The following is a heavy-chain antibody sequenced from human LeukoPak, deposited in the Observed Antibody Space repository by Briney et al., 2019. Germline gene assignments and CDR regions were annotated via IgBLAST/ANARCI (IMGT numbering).Heavy chain of an antibody. Sequence: SETLSLTCAVYGGSFSGYYWSWIRQPPGKGLEWIGEISHSGSTNYNPSLKSRVTISVDTSKNQFSLKLSSVNAADTAVYYCARQIGAKWLVWTYWGQGTLVTVSS. CDR3: ARQIGAKWLVWTY. CDR1: GGSFSGYY. J-gene: IGHJ4*02. D-gene: IGHD6-19*01. CDR2: ISHSGST. V-gene: IGHV4-34*01.